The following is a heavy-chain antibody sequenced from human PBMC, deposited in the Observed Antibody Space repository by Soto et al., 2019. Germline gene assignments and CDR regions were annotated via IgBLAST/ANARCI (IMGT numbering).Heavy chain of an antibody. CDR3: ARQADRAPTVVRF. CDR2: IYYSGST. Sequence: QLQLQESGPGLVKPSETLSLTCTVSGGSISSSSYYWGWIRQPPGKGLEWIGSIYYSGSTYYNPSLQGRVTISVDTSKNQFSLKLSSVTAADTAVYYCARQADRAPTVVRFWGQGTLVTVSS. D-gene: IGHD4-17*01. CDR1: GGSISSSSYY. J-gene: IGHJ4*02. V-gene: IGHV4-39*01.